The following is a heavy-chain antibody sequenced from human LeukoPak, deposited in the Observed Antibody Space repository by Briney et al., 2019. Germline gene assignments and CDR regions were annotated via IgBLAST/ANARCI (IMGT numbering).Heavy chain of an antibody. CDR2: IKEDGREK. CDR1: GLRFSSYW. J-gene: IGHJ4*02. V-gene: IGHV3-7*01. Sequence: GGSLRLSCAVAGLRFSSYWMSWVRQAPGKGLQWVANIKEDGREKYYVDSVKGRFTISRDNAKNSLYLQMGSLSVDDTAVYYCARILTGYDAFDYWGQGTLVTVSS. CDR3: ARILTGYDAFDY. D-gene: IGHD3-9*01.